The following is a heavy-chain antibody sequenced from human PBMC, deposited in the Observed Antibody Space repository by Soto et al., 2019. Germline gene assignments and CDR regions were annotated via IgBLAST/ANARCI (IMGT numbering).Heavy chain of an antibody. D-gene: IGHD3-22*01. Sequence: QVQLVQSGAEVRKPGASVKVSCKASGYMFTDYYIHWVRQAPGQGLEWMGMINPRGGGTTYTQRCQGRVAMTRDTSTSTVYMELSSLRPEDTAVYYCGRDSGDYYDDSNRPYKAFDKLGQGTVVTVSS. CDR1: GYMFTDYY. CDR2: INPRGGGT. CDR3: GRDSGDYYDDSNRPYKAFDK. V-gene: IGHV1-46*03. J-gene: IGHJ3*02.